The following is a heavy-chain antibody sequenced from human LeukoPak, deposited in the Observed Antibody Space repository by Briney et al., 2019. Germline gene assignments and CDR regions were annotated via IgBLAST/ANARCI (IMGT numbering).Heavy chain of an antibody. Sequence: ASVKVSCEASGYTFTGYYMHWVRQAPGQGLEWMGRINPNSGGTNYAQKFQGRVTMTRDTSISTAYMELSRLRSDDTAVYYCARAGYSSSWHYYYYYMDVWGKGTTVTVSS. CDR3: ARAGYSSSWHYYYYYMDV. D-gene: IGHD6-13*01. CDR1: GYTFTGYY. J-gene: IGHJ6*03. CDR2: INPNSGGT. V-gene: IGHV1-2*06.